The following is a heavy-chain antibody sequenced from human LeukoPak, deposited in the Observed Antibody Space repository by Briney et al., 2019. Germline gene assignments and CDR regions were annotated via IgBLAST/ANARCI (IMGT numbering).Heavy chain of an antibody. D-gene: IGHD3-10*01. V-gene: IGHV4-38-2*01. CDR2: IYHSGST. J-gene: IGHJ5*02. Sequence: PETLSLTCAVSGYSISSGYYWGWIRQPPGKGLEWIGSIYHSGSTYYNPSLKSRVTISVDTSKNQFSLKLSSVTAADTAVYYCASASYGSGSYYRRGFDPWGQGTLVTVSS. CDR1: GYSISSGYY. CDR3: ASASYGSGSYYRRGFDP.